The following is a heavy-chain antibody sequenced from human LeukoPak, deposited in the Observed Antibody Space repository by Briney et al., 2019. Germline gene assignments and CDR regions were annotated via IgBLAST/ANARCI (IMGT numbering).Heavy chain of an antibody. D-gene: IGHD2-15*01. Sequence: GRSLRLSCTASGFTFGDYALSWVRQAPGKGLEWVSAISNNGGYTYYADSVQGRFTISRDNSKSTLCLQMNSLRAEDTAVYYCAKQLGYCSDGSCYFPYWGQGTLVTVSS. CDR2: ISNNGGYT. CDR1: GFTFGDYA. J-gene: IGHJ4*02. CDR3: AKQLGYCSDGSCYFPY. V-gene: IGHV3-23*01.